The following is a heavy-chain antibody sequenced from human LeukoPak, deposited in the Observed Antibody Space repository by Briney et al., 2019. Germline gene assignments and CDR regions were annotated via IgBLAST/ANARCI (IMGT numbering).Heavy chain of an antibody. J-gene: IGHJ6*03. CDR3: AREADRFLVRGGVHYMDV. D-gene: IGHD3-10*01. Sequence: SETLSLTCTVSGASISSSDYYWSWIRQPPGKGLEWIGYVYHSGTTNYNPSLRSRVTISGDTSKNQISLELSSVTAADTAVYYCAREADRFLVRGGVHYMDVWGKGTTVTVSS. CDR2: VYHSGTT. V-gene: IGHV4-61*08. CDR1: GASISSSDYY.